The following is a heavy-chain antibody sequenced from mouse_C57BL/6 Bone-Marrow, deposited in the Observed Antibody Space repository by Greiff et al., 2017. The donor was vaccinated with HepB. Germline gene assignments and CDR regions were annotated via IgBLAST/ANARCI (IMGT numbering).Heavy chain of an antibody. J-gene: IGHJ3*01. D-gene: IGHD1-1*01. CDR1: GFNIKDDY. CDR3: TTGCYYGSSYQFAY. Sequence: EVKLMESGAELVRPGASVKLSCTASGFNIKDDYMHWVKQRPEQGLEWIGWIDPENGDTEYASKFQGKATITADTYSNTAYLQHTSMTSEDTAVYYCTTGCYYGSSYQFAYWGQGTLVTVSA. V-gene: IGHV14-4*01. CDR2: IDPENGDT.